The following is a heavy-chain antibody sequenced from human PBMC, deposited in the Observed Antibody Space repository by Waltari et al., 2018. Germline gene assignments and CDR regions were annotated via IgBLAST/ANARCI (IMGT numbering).Heavy chain of an antibody. CDR2: ISAYDGNR. CDR3: AMDSRGGNDGGGYGAYFDY. J-gene: IGHJ4*02. D-gene: IGHD3-22*01. V-gene: IGHV1-18*01. Sequence: QVQLVQSGAEVKRPGASLRVSCKASGISWVRQAPGQGLEWMGWISAYDGNRKYVEKFQGRVTMTTDTSTHTAYMDLENLRSDDAAIYFCAMDSRGGNDGGGYGAYFDYWGQGTLVTVSS. CDR1: G.